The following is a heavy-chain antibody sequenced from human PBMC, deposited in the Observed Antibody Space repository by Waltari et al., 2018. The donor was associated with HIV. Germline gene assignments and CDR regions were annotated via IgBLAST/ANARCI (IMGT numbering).Heavy chain of an antibody. J-gene: IGHJ4*02. CDR2: IRPDGNDK. V-gene: IGHV3-7*01. D-gene: IGHD6-13*01. CDR1: GFTFASYW. Sequence: EVQLVESGGGWVKPGGSLSLACAASGFTFASYWRTWGRQAPGKGLEWVANIRPDGNDKYYVDAVKGRFTISRDNVKNSLYLQMNTLRAEDTAVYYCARGGGAAAGTVDYWGQGTLVTVSS. CDR3: ARGGGAAAGTVDY.